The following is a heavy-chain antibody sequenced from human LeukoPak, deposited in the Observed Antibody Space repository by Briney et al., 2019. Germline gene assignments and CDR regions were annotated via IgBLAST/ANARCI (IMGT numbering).Heavy chain of an antibody. J-gene: IGHJ6*03. D-gene: IGHD2-15*01. CDR3: ARTCGGSCYSGYYYYMDV. CDR1: GYTFTGYY. CDR2: INPNSGGT. V-gene: IGHV1-2*02. Sequence: GASVKVSCKASGYTFTGYYMHWVRQAPGQGLEWMGWINPNSGGTNYAQKFQGRVTMTRDTSISTACMELSRLRSDDTAVYYCARTCGGSCYSGYYYYMDVWGKGTTVTVSS.